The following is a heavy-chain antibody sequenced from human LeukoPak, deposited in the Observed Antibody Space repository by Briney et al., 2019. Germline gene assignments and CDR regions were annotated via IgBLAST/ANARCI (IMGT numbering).Heavy chain of an antibody. Sequence: SETLSLTCAVYGGSFSGYYWSWIRQHPGKGLEWIGYIYYSGSTYYNPSLKSRVTISVDTSKNQFSLKLSSVTAADTAVYYCARENYYDSSGYSWNWFDPWGQGTLVTVSS. D-gene: IGHD3-22*01. CDR1: GGSFSGYY. V-gene: IGHV4-31*11. CDR3: ARENYYDSSGYSWNWFDP. J-gene: IGHJ5*02. CDR2: IYYSGST.